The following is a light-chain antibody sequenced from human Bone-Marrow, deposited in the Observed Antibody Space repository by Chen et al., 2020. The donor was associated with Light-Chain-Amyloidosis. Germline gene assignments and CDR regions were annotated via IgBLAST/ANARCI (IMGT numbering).Light chain of an antibody. J-gene: IGKJ4*01. V-gene: IGKV3-20*01. CDR2: GSS. Sequence: DIVLTQSTATLSLSPGEGANLSCRASQTISSNYLTWYQQKFGQAPRLLIYGSSSRATGIPDRFTGSGSGTDFTLTINRLEPEDFAMYYCQQYGTSPLTFGGGTKVEIK. CDR1: QTISSNY. CDR3: QQYGTSPLT.